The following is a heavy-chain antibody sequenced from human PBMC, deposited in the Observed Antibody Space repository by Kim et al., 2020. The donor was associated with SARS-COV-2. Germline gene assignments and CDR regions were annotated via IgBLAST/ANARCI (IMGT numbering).Heavy chain of an antibody. Sequence: GGSLRLSSAASGFTFNTYGMHWVRQAPGKGLEWVAVISYDGSHKYYVDSVRGRFTISRDNPKNTLYLQMNSLRIEDTAVYYCARSFSGSYFGYDYWGQGSLVTVSS. CDR3: ARSFSGSYFGYDY. D-gene: IGHD1-26*01. J-gene: IGHJ4*02. V-gene: IGHV3-30*03. CDR1: GFTFNTYG. CDR2: ISYDGSHK.